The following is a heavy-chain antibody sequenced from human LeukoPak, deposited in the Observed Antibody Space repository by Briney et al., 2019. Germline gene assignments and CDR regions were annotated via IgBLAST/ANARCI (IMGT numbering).Heavy chain of an antibody. CDR2: IWYDGSNK. CDR3: ARELNVDTAMAFDY. D-gene: IGHD5-18*01. J-gene: IGHJ4*02. Sequence: GALRLSCAASGFTFSHSGMHWVRQAPGKGLEWVAVIWYDGSNKYYADSVKGRFTISRDNSKNTVYLQMNSLRAEDTAVYYCARELNVDTAMAFDYWGQGSLVTVS. CDR1: GFTFSHSG. V-gene: IGHV3-33*01.